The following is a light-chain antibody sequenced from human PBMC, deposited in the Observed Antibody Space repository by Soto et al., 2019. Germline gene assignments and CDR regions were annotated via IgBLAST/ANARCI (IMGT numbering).Light chain of an antibody. Sequence: DIQMTQSPSTLSASVGDRVTITCRASQSLSRWLDWYQQKPGKAPKLLIYEASSLERGVPSRFSHSGSGTEFTLTISSLQPDDFATYYCQQYNSYSTFGQGTKVDIK. CDR1: QSLSRW. J-gene: IGKJ1*01. CDR3: QQYNSYST. CDR2: EAS. V-gene: IGKV1-5*03.